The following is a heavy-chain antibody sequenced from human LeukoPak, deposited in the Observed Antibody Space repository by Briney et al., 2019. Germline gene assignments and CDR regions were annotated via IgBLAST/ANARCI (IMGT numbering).Heavy chain of an antibody. CDR1: GYTFTGYY. CDR2: INPNRGGT. Sequence: ASVKDSFKASGYTFTGYYMHWVRQAPGQGLEWMGWINPNRGGTNYAQKFQGRVTMSRDTSISTAYMELSRLRSDDTAVYYCARDARTIGVVPVWYYGMDVWGQGTTVTVSS. D-gene: IGHD3-10*01. V-gene: IGHV1-2*02. CDR3: ARDARTIGVVPVWYYGMDV. J-gene: IGHJ6*02.